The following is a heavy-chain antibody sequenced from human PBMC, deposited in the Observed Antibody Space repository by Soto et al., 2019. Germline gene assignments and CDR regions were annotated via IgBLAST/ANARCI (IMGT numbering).Heavy chain of an antibody. CDR3: AKGRKPDHDDGLCAFDS. CDR1: GRTFRSYA. D-gene: IGHD3-3*01. Sequence: PGGSLRLSCVGSGRTFRSYAMSWVRQAPGKGLEWVSGISGGGAGTYYADSVKGRFTISRDPSTTTLFLDMYSLGAEDTAIYYCAKGRKPDHDDGLCAFDSWGQGVLVTVSS. J-gene: IGHJ4*02. V-gene: IGHV3-23*01. CDR2: ISGGGAGT.